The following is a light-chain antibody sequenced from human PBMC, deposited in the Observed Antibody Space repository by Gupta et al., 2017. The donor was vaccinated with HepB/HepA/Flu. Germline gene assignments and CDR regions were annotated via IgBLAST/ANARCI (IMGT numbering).Light chain of an antibody. V-gene: IGLV3-21*03. CDR3: QVWDSNNDHVV. J-gene: IGLJ2*01. CDR2: DDS. Sequence: SYVLPPPPSVSVAPGNTARITCGGDNIGDKRVHWYQQKPGQAPVLVLYDDSDRPSGIPERFSGSNSGNTATVTISRVEVGDESDYYCQVWDSNNDHVVFGGGTKLTVL. CDR1: NIGDKR.